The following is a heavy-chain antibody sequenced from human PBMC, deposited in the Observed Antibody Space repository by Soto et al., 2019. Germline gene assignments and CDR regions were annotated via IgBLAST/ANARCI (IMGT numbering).Heavy chain of an antibody. CDR1: GDSVSSSRAA. J-gene: IGHJ5*01. V-gene: IGHV6-1*01. Sequence: KPSEPRSLTCAISGDSVSSSRAAWNWIRHSPSRGLEWLGRRYCNSQWYNDYAVSVKSRITVTPDTSKNQFFLQLNSVTPEDTAVYYCTREVDHGPNWSDHWGQGTMVTVSA. D-gene: IGHD2-15*01. CDR3: TREVDHGPNWSDH. CDR2: RYCNSQWYN.